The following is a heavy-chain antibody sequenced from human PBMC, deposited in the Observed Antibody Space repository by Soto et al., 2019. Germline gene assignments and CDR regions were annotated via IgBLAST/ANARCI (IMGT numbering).Heavy chain of an antibody. D-gene: IGHD3-9*01. CDR2: IDPSDSYT. V-gene: IGHV5-10-1*01. J-gene: IGHJ6*02. Sequence: LKISCKGSGYSFTIYWISWVRQMPGKGLEWMGRIDPSDSYTNYSPSFQGHVTISADKSISTAYLQWSSLKASDTAMYYCARQNDILTGYSVPLDVWGQGTTVTVSS. CDR3: ARQNDILTGYSVPLDV. CDR1: GYSFTIYW.